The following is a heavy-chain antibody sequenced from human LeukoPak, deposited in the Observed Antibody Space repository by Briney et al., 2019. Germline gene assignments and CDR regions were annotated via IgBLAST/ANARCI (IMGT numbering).Heavy chain of an antibody. J-gene: IGHJ4*02. D-gene: IGHD3-16*01. CDR2: IWYDGSNK. CDR1: GFTFSSYG. CDR3: AKDRSGEVWSLSD. V-gene: IGHV3-33*06. Sequence: GGSLKLSCAASGFTFSSYGMHWVRQAPGKGLEWVAVIWYDGSNKYYADSMKGRFTISRDNSKNTLYLQMNSLRVEDTAVYYCAKDRSGEVWSLSDWGQGTLVTVSS.